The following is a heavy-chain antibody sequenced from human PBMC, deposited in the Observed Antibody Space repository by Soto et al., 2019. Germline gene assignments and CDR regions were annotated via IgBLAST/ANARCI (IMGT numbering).Heavy chain of an antibody. CDR3: ARVGDDSSGYYYPFDY. Sequence: SETLSLTCAVYGGSFSGYYWSWIRQPPGKGLEWIGEINHSGSTNYNPSLKSRVTISVDTSKNQFSLKLSSVTAADTAVYYCARVGDDSSGYYYPFDYWGQGTLVTVSS. D-gene: IGHD3-22*01. J-gene: IGHJ4*02. CDR1: GGSFSGYY. V-gene: IGHV4-34*01. CDR2: INHSGST.